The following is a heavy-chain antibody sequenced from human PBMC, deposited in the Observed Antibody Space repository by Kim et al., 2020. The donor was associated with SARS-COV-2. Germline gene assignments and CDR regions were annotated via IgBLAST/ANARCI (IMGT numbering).Heavy chain of an antibody. Sequence: SETLSLTCTVSGYSISSGYYWGWIRQPPGKGLEWIGSIYHSGSTYYNPSLKSRVTISVDTSKNQFSLKLSSVTAADTAVYYCARSVPIAVAFLFDYWGQGTLVTVSS. CDR3: ARSVPIAVAFLFDY. V-gene: IGHV4-38-2*02. D-gene: IGHD6-19*01. CDR2: IYHSGST. J-gene: IGHJ4*02. CDR1: GYSISSGYY.